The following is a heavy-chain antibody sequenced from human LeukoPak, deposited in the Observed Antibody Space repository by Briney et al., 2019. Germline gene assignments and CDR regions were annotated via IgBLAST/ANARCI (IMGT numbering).Heavy chain of an antibody. V-gene: IGHV1-18*01. CDR1: RYSFTSSV. Sequence: ASVKVSCKASRYSFTSSVISWVSPALRPGLECRGWFCPYTGDINYAQNPPGRVIITTDTSTRTAYMELRIRSADATALYYCASATPAGYYYSMDVGGQGPTVTVSS. CDR2: FCPYTGDI. D-gene: IGHD1-26*01. CDR3: ASATPAGYYYSMDV. J-gene: IGHJ6*02.